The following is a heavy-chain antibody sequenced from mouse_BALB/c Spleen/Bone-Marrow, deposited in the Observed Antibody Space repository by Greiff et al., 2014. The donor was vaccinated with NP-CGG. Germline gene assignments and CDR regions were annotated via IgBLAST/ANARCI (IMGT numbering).Heavy chain of an antibody. Sequence: DVQLVESGGGLVQPGDSLRLSCATSGFTFSDFYMEWVRQPPGKRLEWIDASRNKAKHYTTEYSASVKGRFIVSRDTSQSILYLQMNALRAEDTAIYYCARDVGYGNYFVYWGQGTLVTVSA. CDR1: GFTFSDFY. CDR3: ARDVGYGNYFVY. J-gene: IGHJ3*01. D-gene: IGHD2-10*02. V-gene: IGHV7-1*02. CDR2: SRNKAKHYTT.